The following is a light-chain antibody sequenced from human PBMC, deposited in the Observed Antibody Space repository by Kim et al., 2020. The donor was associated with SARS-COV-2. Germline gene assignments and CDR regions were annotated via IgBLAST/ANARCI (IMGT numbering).Light chain of an antibody. CDR3: SSFTTTTGYV. Sequence: QSITISCTGTRSDVGGYNFVSWYQQCPGKAPKLIMSDVNKRPSGVSSRFAGSKSGNTVSLTISGLQPDDEADYFCSSFTTTTGYVFGTGTKVTVL. CDR1: RSDVGGYNF. J-gene: IGLJ1*01. CDR2: DVN. V-gene: IGLV2-14*03.